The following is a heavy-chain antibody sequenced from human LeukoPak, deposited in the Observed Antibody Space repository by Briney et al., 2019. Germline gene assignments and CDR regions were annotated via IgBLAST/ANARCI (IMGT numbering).Heavy chain of an antibody. CDR1: GGSFSGYY. J-gene: IGHJ3*02. Sequence: NPSETLSLTCAVYGGSFSGYYWSWIRQPPGKGLEWIGEINHNGSTNYNPSLKSRVTISVDTSKNQFSLKLSSVTAADTAVYYCARRRSFSYGSGYYGASDAFDIWGQGTMVTVSS. CDR3: ARRRSFSYGSGYYGASDAFDI. CDR2: INHNGST. D-gene: IGHD3-22*01. V-gene: IGHV4-34*01.